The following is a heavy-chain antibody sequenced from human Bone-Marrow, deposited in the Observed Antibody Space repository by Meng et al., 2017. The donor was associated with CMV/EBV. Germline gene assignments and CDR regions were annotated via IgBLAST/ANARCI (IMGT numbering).Heavy chain of an antibody. J-gene: IGHJ4*02. D-gene: IGHD3-10*01. CDR1: GYTFTGYY. Sequence: ASVKVSCKASGYTFTGYYMHWVRQAPGQGLEWMGWINPNSGGTNYAQKFQGRVTMTRDTSISTAYMELSRLRSDDTAVYYCARVLGTMVRGEFDYWGQGTLVTVSS. CDR3: ARVLGTMVRGEFDY. V-gene: IGHV1-2*02. CDR2: INPNSGGT.